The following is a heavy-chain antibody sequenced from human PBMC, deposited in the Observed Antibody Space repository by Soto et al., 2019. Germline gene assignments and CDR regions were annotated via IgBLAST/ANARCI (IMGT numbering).Heavy chain of an antibody. V-gene: IGHV4-4*01. CDR1: GGSITSGHW. D-gene: IGHD3-10*01. CDR3: DSGETRTGGTV. Sequence: QVQLQESGPGLVESSGTLSLTCAVYGGSITSGHWWTWVRRSPGKGLKWIGGISHNGDINFSPSLPIPSTVSKDTFKNHMTLRLAYVTAADSSVYCYDSGETRTGGTVWGPGTVVTVSS. J-gene: IGHJ3*01. CDR2: ISHNGDI.